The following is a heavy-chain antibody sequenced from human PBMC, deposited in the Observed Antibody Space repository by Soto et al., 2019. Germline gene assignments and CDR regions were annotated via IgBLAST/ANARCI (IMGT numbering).Heavy chain of an antibody. D-gene: IGHD4-4*01. V-gene: IGHV1-69*13. CDR2: IIPIFGTT. CDR1: GGTFSSYA. Sequence: ASVKVSCKASGGTFSSYAISWVRQAPGQGLEWMGGIIPIFGTTNYAQKFQGRVTITADESTSTAYMELSSLRSEDTAVYYFARVPKSPTLTDLYYYYYGMDVWGQGTTVTVSS. CDR3: ARVPKSPTLTDLYYYYYGMDV. J-gene: IGHJ6*02.